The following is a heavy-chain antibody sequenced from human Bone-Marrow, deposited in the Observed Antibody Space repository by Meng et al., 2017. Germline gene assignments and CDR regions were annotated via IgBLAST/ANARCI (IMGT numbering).Heavy chain of an antibody. V-gene: IGHV4-39*07. D-gene: IGHD2-2*01. CDR2: IYYSGST. Sequence: QLVGFGGGAVPPGRSLRLSCAASGFTFSSYAMHWVRQAPGKGLEWIGSIYYSGSTYYNPSLKSRVTISVDTSKNQFSLKLSSVTAADTAVYYCARAGSGIVVVLDPWGQGTLVTVSS. J-gene: IGHJ5*02. CDR1: GFTFSSYA. CDR3: ARAGSGIVVVLDP.